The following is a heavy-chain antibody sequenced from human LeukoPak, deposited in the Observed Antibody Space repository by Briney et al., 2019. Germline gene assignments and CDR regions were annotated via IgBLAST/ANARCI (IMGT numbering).Heavy chain of an antibody. Sequence: SETLSLTCTVSGGSTSTYYWSWIRQPAGKGLEWIGRIYTSGSTNYNPSLKSRVTMSVDTSKDQFSLKLSSVTAADTAVYYCARTRYDYYDSSGEVSYYMDVWGKGTTVTISS. V-gene: IGHV4-4*07. J-gene: IGHJ6*03. CDR1: GGSTSTYY. CDR2: IYTSGST. CDR3: ARTRYDYYDSSGEVSYYMDV. D-gene: IGHD3-22*01.